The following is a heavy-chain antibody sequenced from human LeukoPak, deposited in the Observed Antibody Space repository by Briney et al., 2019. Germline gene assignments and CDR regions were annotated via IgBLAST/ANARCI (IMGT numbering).Heavy chain of an antibody. CDR1: GFTFSSYS. Sequence: GGSLRLSCAASGFTFSSYSMNWVRQAPGKGLEWVSSIGSDSTYIYYTDSVKGRFTISRDNAKNSLCLQVNSLRAEDTAVYYCATGDGYWGQGTLVTVSS. D-gene: IGHD7-27*01. CDR3: ATGDGY. J-gene: IGHJ4*02. CDR2: IGSDSTYI. V-gene: IGHV3-21*01.